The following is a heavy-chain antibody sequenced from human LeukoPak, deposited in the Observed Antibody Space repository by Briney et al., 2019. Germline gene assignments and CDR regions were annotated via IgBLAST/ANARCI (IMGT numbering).Heavy chain of an antibody. CDR1: GGTFSSYA. CDR2: IIPIFGTA. CDR3: AGGSGSPMLYYYYYYMDA. D-gene: IGHD3-10*01. J-gene: IGHJ6*03. Sequence: SVKVSCKASGGTFSSYAISWVRQAPGQGLEWMGGIIPIFGTANYAQKFQGRVTITADKSTSTAYMELSSLRSEDTAVYYCAGGSGSPMLYYYYYYMDAWGKGTTVTVSS. V-gene: IGHV1-69*06.